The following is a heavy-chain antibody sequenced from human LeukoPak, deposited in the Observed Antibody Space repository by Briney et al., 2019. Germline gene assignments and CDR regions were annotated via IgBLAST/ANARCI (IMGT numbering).Heavy chain of an antibody. V-gene: IGHV3-30-3*01. J-gene: IGHJ4*02. CDR3: ARDGYSYSLDY. D-gene: IGHD5-18*01. Sequence: GRSLRLSCAASGFTFSSYAMHWVRQAPGKGLEWVAVISYDGSNKYYADSVKGRFTISRDNSKNTLYLQMNSLRAEDTAVYYCARDGYSYSLDYWGQGTLVTVSS. CDR2: ISYDGSNK. CDR1: GFTFSSYA.